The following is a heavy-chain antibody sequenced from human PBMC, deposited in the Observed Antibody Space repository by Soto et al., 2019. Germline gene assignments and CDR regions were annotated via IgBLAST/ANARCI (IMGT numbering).Heavy chain of an antibody. Sequence: ASVKVSCKASGYTFTGYYMHWVRRAPGQGLEWMGWINPNSGGTNYAQKFQGWVTMTRDTSISTAYMELSRLRSDDTAVYYCARGIAAAGRRRDIDYWGQGTLVTVSS. CDR2: INPNSGGT. CDR1: GYTFTGYY. V-gene: IGHV1-2*04. D-gene: IGHD6-13*01. CDR3: ARGIAAAGRRRDIDY. J-gene: IGHJ4*02.